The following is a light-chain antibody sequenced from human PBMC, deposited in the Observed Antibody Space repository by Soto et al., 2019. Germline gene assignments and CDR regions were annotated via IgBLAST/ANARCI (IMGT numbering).Light chain of an antibody. V-gene: IGKV1-5*03. CDR1: QSISSW. CDR3: QQYNIYWRT. J-gene: IGKJ1*01. CDR2: KAS. Sequence: DIQMTQSPSTLSASVGDRVTITCRASQSISSWLAWYQQKPGKAPKLLIYKASSLESGVPSRFSGSGSGTEFTLTISSLQPDDFATYYCQQYNIYWRTFGQGTKGEIK.